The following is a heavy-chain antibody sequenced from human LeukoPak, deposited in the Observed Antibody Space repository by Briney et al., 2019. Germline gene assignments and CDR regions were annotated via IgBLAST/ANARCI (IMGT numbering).Heavy chain of an antibody. Sequence: PGGSLRLSCAASGFTFSNYAMSWVRQAPGKGLEWVSAISGSGGNTYYADSVKGRFTISRDNSKNTLFLQMNSLRAEDTAVYYCARERYYYDSSGYYPEYFQHWGQGTLVTVSS. CDR3: ARERYYYDSSGYYPEYFQH. V-gene: IGHV3-23*01. CDR1: GFTFSNYA. J-gene: IGHJ1*01. CDR2: ISGSGGNT. D-gene: IGHD3-22*01.